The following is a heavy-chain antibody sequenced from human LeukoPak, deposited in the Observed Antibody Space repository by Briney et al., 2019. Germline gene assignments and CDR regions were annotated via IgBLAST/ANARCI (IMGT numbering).Heavy chain of an antibody. J-gene: IGHJ4*02. CDR2: IYYRGST. CDR3: ATTSYYYDSPDY. Sequence: SQTLSLSCTVSGDSISSTIYYWGWIRQPPGKGLEWIGSIYYRGSTYYNPSLKSRVAISVDTSKNQFSLKLSSVTAADTAVYYCATTSYYYDSPDYWGQGTLVTVSS. D-gene: IGHD3-22*01. V-gene: IGHV4-39*01. CDR1: GDSISSTIYY.